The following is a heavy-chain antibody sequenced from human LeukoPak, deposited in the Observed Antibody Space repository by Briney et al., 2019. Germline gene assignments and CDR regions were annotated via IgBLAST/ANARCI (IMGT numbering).Heavy chain of an antibody. CDR3: AREGSYYDSSGYYAFGY. CDR1: GGTFSIYA. D-gene: IGHD3-22*01. Sequence: SVKVSCKASGGTFSIYAISWVRQAPGQGLEWMGGIIPIFGTANYAQKFQGRVTITADESTSTAYMELSSLRSEDTAVYYCAREGSYYDSSGYYAFGYWGQGTLVTVSS. V-gene: IGHV1-69*13. J-gene: IGHJ4*02. CDR2: IIPIFGTA.